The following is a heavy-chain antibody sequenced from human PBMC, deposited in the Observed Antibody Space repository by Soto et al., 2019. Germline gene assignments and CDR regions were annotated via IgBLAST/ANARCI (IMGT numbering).Heavy chain of an antibody. Sequence: SESLSLTCAVYGGSFNTHYRRWTWLPQAAGKGLEWIGEITHSDSTNDNPSLKSRVGISIDTSKNQISLKLSSVTGADTAVYYCARTRKITDLFSDRTCIFDYWGQGTLVTVSS. CDR2: ITHSDST. CDR3: ARTRKITDLFSDRTCIFDY. D-gene: IGHD3-9*01. J-gene: IGHJ4*02. CDR1: GGSFNTHY. V-gene: IGHV4-34*01.